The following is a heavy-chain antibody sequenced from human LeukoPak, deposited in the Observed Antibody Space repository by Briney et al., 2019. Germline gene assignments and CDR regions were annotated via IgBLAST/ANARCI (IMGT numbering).Heavy chain of an antibody. Sequence: GRSLRLSCAASGFTFDDYAMHWVRQAPGKGLEWVSVIYSAGNTYYADSVQGRFTMSRENPENTLYLQMNSLRAEDTAVYYCARAHDRGYYYGFDYWGQGTLVTVSS. D-gene: IGHD3-22*01. CDR2: IYSAGNT. CDR1: GFTFDDYA. CDR3: ARAHDRGYYYGFDY. J-gene: IGHJ4*02. V-gene: IGHV3-66*01.